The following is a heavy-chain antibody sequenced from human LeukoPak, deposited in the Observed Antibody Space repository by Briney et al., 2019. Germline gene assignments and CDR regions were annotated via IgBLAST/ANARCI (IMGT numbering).Heavy chain of an antibody. D-gene: IGHD3-16*01. Sequence: GAALLIFFYCAGFDFTCYGIAWGRRMPGKGREGMGSIYPGGCNSRYSPSFQGQVTISADKSNTPVYLQWSSLKPSDTAMDSRGRHCHSSWFGLWGQGRLVTVSS. CDR3: GRHCHSSWFGL. CDR1: GFDFTCYG. CDR2: IYPGGCNS. J-gene: IGHJ4*02. V-gene: IGHV5-51*01.